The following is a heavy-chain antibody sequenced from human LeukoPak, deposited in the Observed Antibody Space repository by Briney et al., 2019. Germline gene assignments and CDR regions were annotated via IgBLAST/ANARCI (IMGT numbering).Heavy chain of an antibody. Sequence: PSETLSLTCTVSGGSISTFHWTWIRQPPGKGLEWIGYVYYNGSTNYNPSLKSRVTISVDMSRNQFSLKLNSVTAADTAVYYCARQAAAGTSPFDYWGQGTLVTVSS. D-gene: IGHD6-13*01. CDR2: VYYNGST. CDR1: GGSISTFH. J-gene: IGHJ4*02. CDR3: ARQAAAGTSPFDY. V-gene: IGHV4-59*01.